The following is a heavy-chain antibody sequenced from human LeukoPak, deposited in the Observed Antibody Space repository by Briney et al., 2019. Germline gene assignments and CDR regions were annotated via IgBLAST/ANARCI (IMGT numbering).Heavy chain of an antibody. CDR3: ARLAHYDILTGYPTDYYYYMDV. Sequence: SETLSLTCTVSGGSISSYYWSWIRQPPGKGLEWIGYIYYSGSTNYNPSLKSRVTISVDTSKNQFSLKVSSVTAADTAVYYCARLAHYDILTGYPTDYYYYMDVWGKGTTVTVSS. V-gene: IGHV4-59*08. CDR2: IYYSGST. D-gene: IGHD3-9*01. CDR1: GGSISSYY. J-gene: IGHJ6*03.